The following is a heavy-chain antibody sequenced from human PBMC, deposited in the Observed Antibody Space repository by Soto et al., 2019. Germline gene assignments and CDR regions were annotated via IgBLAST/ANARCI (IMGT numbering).Heavy chain of an antibody. V-gene: IGHV3-23*01. CDR3: AKIPSTSYYYDSSGYFHV. D-gene: IGHD3-22*01. CDR2: ISGSGGST. Sequence: GSLRLSCAASGFTFSSYAMSWVRQAPGKGLEWVSAISGSGGSTYYADSVKGRFTISRDNSKNTLYLQMNSLRAEDTAVYYCAKIPSTSYYYDSSGYFHVWGQGTTVTVSS. J-gene: IGHJ6*02. CDR1: GFTFSSYA.